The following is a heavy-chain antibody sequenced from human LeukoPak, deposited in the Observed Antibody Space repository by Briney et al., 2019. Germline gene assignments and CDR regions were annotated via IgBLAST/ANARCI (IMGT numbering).Heavy chain of an antibody. J-gene: IGHJ3*02. D-gene: IGHD6-13*01. V-gene: IGHV1-2*02. CDR2: INPNSGGT. CDR1: GYTFTGYY. CDR3: ARGLLSLAAARRGSDAFDI. Sequence: ASVKVSCKASGYTFTGYYMHWVRQAPGQGLEWMGWINPNSGGTNYAQKFQGRVTMTRDTSISTAYMELSRLRSDDTAVYYCARGLLSLAAARRGSDAFDIWGQGTMVTVSS.